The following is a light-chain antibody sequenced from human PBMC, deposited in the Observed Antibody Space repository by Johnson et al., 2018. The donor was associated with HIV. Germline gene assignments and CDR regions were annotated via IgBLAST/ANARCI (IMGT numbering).Light chain of an antibody. CDR1: NSNIGNNY. V-gene: IGLV1-51*01. CDR3: GTWDSSLNAYV. J-gene: IGLJ1*01. Sequence: QSVLTQPPSVSAAPGQKVTISCSGSNSNIGNNYVSWYQHLPGTAPKLLIYDNNKRPSGIPDRFSGSKSGTSATLGITGLQTGDEADYYCGTWDSSLNAYVFGAATKVAVL. CDR2: DNN.